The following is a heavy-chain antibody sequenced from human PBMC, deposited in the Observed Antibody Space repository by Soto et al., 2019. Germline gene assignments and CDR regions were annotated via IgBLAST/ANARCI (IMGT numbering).Heavy chain of an antibody. V-gene: IGHV4-30-4*01. CDR2: IHSSGSI. CDR1: GGSISSDDYY. CDR3: ARDLDGLHDDTSGPFPRPG. Sequence: SETLSLTCTVSGGSISSDDYYWSWIRQAPGRGLEWIGYIHSSGSIYYNPSLKSRATMSIDTAGNQFSLKVSSVTVTDTAVYYCARDLDGLHDDTSGPFPRPGWGQGTLVTVSS. D-gene: IGHD3-22*01. J-gene: IGHJ1*01.